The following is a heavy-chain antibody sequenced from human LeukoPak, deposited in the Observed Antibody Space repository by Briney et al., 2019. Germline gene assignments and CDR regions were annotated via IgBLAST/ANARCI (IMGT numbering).Heavy chain of an antibody. V-gene: IGHV3-53*01. J-gene: IGHJ4*02. Sequence: GGSLRLSCAASGFTFSTYAMHWVRQAPGKGLEWVSLIYGSGATYYADSVKGRFTISRDNSKNTLYLQMNSLRAEDTAVYYCATVGRDYWGQGTLVTVSS. CDR2: IYGSGAT. CDR3: ATVGRDY. CDR1: GFTFSTYA.